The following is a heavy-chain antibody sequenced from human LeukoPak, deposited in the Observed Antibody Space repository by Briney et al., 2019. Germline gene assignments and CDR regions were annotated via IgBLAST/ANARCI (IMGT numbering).Heavy chain of an antibody. D-gene: IGHD6-13*01. J-gene: IGHJ4*02. CDR2: IRSKANSYAT. V-gene: IGHV3-73*01. Sequence: GGSLRLSCAASGFTFSGSAMHWVRQASGKGLEWVGRIRSKANSYATAYAASVKGRFTISRDNAKNSLYLQMNSLRAEDMALYYCAKGADSSSWYPIGYWGQGTLVTVSS. CDR1: GFTFSGSA. CDR3: AKGADSSSWYPIGY.